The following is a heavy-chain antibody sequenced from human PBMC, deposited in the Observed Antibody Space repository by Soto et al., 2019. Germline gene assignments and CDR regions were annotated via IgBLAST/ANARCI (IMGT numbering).Heavy chain of an antibody. D-gene: IGHD6-19*01. Sequence: EVPLLESGGGLVQPGGSLRLSCAASGFTFSSYAMNWVRQAPGKGLEWVSVISGSGGSTYYADSVKGRFTISRDNSKNTLYLKMSSLRAEDTAVYYCARRSSGWYFDYWGQGTLVTVSS. CDR2: ISGSGGST. CDR1: GFTFSSYA. J-gene: IGHJ4*02. V-gene: IGHV3-23*01. CDR3: ARRSSGWYFDY.